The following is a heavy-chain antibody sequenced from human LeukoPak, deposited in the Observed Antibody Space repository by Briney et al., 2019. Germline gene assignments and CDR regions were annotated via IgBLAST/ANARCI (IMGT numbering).Heavy chain of an antibody. V-gene: IGHV5-51*01. D-gene: IGHD4-23*01. CDR2: IFPGDSDT. CDR3: ARWGGGDSRWFDP. CDR1: GYSFTTYW. J-gene: IGHJ5*02. Sequence: GESLKISCKSSGYSFTTYWIGWVRQMPGKGLEWMGIIFPGDSDTRYSPSFQGQVTISADKSIGTAYLQWSSLKASDTGMYYCARWGGGDSRWFDPWGQGTLVTLST.